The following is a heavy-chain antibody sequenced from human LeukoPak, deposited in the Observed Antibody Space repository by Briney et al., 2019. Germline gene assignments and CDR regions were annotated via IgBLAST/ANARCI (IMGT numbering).Heavy chain of an antibody. CDR2: INHSGST. J-gene: IGHJ5*02. CDR3: ARRRCSSTSCYAYRVVVNWFDP. Sequence: SETLSLTCAVYGGSFSGYYWSWIRQPPGKGLEWIGEINHSGSTNYNPSLKSRVTISVDTSKNQFSLKLSSVTAADTAVYYCARRRCSSTSCYAYRVVVNWFDPWGQGTLVTVSS. V-gene: IGHV4-34*01. D-gene: IGHD2-2*01. CDR1: GGSFSGYY.